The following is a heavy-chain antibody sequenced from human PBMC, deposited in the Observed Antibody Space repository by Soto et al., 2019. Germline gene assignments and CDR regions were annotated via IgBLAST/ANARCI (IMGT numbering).Heavy chain of an antibody. CDR1: GGSISSYY. V-gene: IGHV4-59*01. CDR2: IYYSGRT. J-gene: IGHJ6*02. CDR3: ARDRRAVPDSSGMDV. D-gene: IGHD3-10*01. Sequence: PSETLSLTCTVSGGSISSYYWSCFRQPPEKRLNGNEKIYYSGRTNYKPSLKSRVTISVDTSKNQFSLKLSSVTAADTAVYYCARDRRAVPDSSGMDVWGQGTTVTVSS.